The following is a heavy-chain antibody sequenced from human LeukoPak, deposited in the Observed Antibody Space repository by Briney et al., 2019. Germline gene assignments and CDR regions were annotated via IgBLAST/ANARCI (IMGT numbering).Heavy chain of an antibody. J-gene: IGHJ6*02. D-gene: IGHD2-15*01. CDR2: VDTDGSST. V-gene: IGHV3-74*03. CDR3: ARVGYCSGGSCYSPNHCYGMDV. Sequence: GGSLRLSCAASGFTFSSYWMHWVRQAPGKGLVWVSRVDTDGSSTTYADSVKGRFTISRDNAKNTLYLQMNSLRAEDTAVYYCARVGYCSGGSCYSPNHCYGMDVWGQGTTVTVSS. CDR1: GFTFSSYW.